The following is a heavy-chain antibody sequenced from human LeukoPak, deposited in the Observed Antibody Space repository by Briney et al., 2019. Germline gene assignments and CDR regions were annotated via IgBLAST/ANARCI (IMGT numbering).Heavy chain of an antibody. CDR1: GFTFSNYG. CDR3: ARDILVVAAYYFGY. J-gene: IGHJ4*02. D-gene: IGHD2-15*01. CDR2: IWYDGSNK. Sequence: GGSLRVYCAASGFTFSNYGMHWVRQAPGKGLEWVAVIWYDGSNKYYADSVKGRFTISRDNSKNTLYLQMNSLRAEDTAVYYCARDILVVAAYYFGYWGQGPLVTVSS. V-gene: IGHV3-33*01.